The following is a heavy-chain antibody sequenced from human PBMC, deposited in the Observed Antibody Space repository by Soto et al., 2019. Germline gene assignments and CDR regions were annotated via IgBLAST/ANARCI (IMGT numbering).Heavy chain of an antibody. Sequence: LRLSCTTSGFTFGDYALSWVRQAPGKGLEWVGFIRRNAYGGTTDYAASVKGRFTISRDDSKSIAYLQMNSLRTEDTALYYCTRASSLDFDFWGQGTLVTVSS. D-gene: IGHD3-16*01. CDR2: IRRNAYGGTT. CDR3: TRASSLDFDF. J-gene: IGHJ4*02. V-gene: IGHV3-49*04. CDR1: GFTFGDYA.